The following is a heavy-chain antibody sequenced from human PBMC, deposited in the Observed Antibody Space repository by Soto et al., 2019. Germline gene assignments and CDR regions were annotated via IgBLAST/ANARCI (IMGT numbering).Heavy chain of an antibody. CDR1: GGSIGSGYYY. CDR3: ARVGPATSNYYYYYAFDV. Sequence: PSETLSLTCTVSGGSIGSGYYYWSWIRQHPGKGLEWIGYIYYSGGTDYNSSLKSRVTISVDTSKNQFSLKLSSVTAADTAVYYCARVGPATSNYYYYYAFDVWGQGTTVTVSS. J-gene: IGHJ6*02. CDR2: IYYSGGT. V-gene: IGHV4-31*03. D-gene: IGHD1-26*01.